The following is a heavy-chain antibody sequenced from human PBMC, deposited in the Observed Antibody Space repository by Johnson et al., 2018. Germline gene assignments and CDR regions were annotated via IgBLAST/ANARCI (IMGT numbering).Heavy chain of an antibody. J-gene: IGHJ3*02. CDR3: ARLTTVVTQGI. D-gene: IGHD4-23*01. CDR1: GFTFSSYG. V-gene: IGHV3-30*03. Sequence: QVQLVQAGGGVVQPGRSLRLSCAASGFTFSSYGMHWVRQAPGKGLEWVAVISYDGSNTYYADSVKGRFTISRDNSKNTLYLQMNSLRAEDTAVYYCARLTTVVTQGIWGQGTMVTVSS. CDR2: ISYDGSNT.